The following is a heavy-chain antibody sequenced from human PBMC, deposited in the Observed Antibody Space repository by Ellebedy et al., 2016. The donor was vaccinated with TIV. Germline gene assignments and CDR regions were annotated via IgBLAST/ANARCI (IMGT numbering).Heavy chain of an antibody. D-gene: IGHD3-22*01. CDR1: GGSISSSSYY. CDR3: ARRYYDSSGYYTAYYFDY. J-gene: IGHJ4*02. CDR2: IYYSGST. Sequence: MPSETLSLTCTVSGGSISSSSYYWGWIRQPPGKGLEWIGSIYYSGSTYYNPSLKSRVTISVDTSKNQFSLKLSSVTAADTAVYYCARRYYDSSGYYTAYYFDYWGQGALVTVSS. V-gene: IGHV4-39*01.